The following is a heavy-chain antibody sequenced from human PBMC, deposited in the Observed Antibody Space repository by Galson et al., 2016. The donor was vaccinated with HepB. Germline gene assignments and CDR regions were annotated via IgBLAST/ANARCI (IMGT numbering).Heavy chain of an antibody. CDR1: GFTFSNYG. V-gene: IGHV3-23*01. D-gene: IGHD4-17*01. CDR3: AKSPASYGDYWFDP. Sequence: SLRLSCAASGFTFSNYGMTWVRQAPGKGLEVVSSISRSGDSTDYADSVKGRFTISRDNSKNTLSLQMNSLTADDTAIYYCAKSPASYGDYWFDPWGQGTLVTVSS. J-gene: IGHJ5*02. CDR2: ISRSGDST.